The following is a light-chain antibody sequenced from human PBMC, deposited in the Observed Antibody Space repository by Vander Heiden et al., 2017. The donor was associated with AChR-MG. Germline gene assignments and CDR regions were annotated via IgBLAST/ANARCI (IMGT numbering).Light chain of an antibody. J-gene: IGLJ2*01. V-gene: IGLV2-11*01. CDR2: DVS. CDR1: SSDVGGYNY. CDR3: CSYAGSLVV. Sequence: QSALTQPRSVSVSTGQSVTISCTGTSSDVGGYNYVSWYQQHPGKAPKLMIYDVSKRPSGVPDRFSGSKSGNTASLTISGLQAEDEADYYCCSYAGSLVVFGGGTKLTVL.